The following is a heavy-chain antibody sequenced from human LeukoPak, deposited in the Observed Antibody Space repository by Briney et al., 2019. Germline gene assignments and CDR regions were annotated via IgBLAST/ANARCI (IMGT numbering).Heavy chain of an antibody. V-gene: IGHV3-23*01. CDR3: AKGPYCSSTSCYNNWFDP. CDR1: GFTFSSYA. CDR2: ISGSGGST. Sequence: GGSLRLSCAASGFTFSSYAMSWIRQAPGKGLEWVSAISGSGGSTYYADSVKGRFTISRDNSKNTLYLQMNSLRAEDTAVYYCAKGPYCSSTSCYNNWFDPWGQGTLVTVSS. J-gene: IGHJ5*02. D-gene: IGHD2-2*01.